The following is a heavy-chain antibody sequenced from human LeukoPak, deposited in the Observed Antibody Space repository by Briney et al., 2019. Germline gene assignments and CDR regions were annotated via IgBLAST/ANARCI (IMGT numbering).Heavy chain of an antibody. D-gene: IGHD3-10*01. J-gene: IGHJ5*02. CDR3: SIDIGYSASRTPTGWLDP. V-gene: IGHV1-18*01. Sequence: GASVKVSCKASGYTFTSYDINWVRQATGQGLEWMGWISTYNGITNYVQKFQGRVTMTTDKSTSTTYMELRSLRSEDTAMYYCSIDIGYSASRTPTGWLDPWGQGTLVTVSS. CDR1: GYTFTSYD. CDR2: ISTYNGIT.